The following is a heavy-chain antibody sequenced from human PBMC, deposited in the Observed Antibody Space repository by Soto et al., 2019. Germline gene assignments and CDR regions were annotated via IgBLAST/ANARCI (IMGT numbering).Heavy chain of an antibody. Sequence: QLQLVQSGAEVKKPGASVKVSCKASGYTFTSYYLHWVRQATGQGLEWMGIINPTAGRTTYAQEFQGRVTMTRDTSTSTVYMELSSLRSEDAAVYKCASSSIIVVPGVIMGFDSWGQGTLVTVSS. CDR2: INPTAGRT. CDR1: GYTFTSYY. D-gene: IGHD2-2*01. J-gene: IGHJ4*02. V-gene: IGHV1-46*01. CDR3: ASSSIIVVPGVIMGFDS.